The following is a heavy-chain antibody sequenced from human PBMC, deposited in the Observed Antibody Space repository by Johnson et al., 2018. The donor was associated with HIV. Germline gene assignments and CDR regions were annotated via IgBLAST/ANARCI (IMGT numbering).Heavy chain of an antibody. V-gene: IGHV3-30*03. Sequence: QVQLVESGGGLVQPGGSLRLSCAASGFAFSSYGMNWVRQALGKGLEWVAVISYDGTSKYQADSVKGRFTISRDNSKNTLYLQMNSLRAEDTALYYCTRARYSSSWYNGDAFDIWGQGTMVTVSS. J-gene: IGHJ3*02. CDR2: ISYDGTSK. D-gene: IGHD6-13*01. CDR1: GFAFSSYG. CDR3: TRARYSSSWYNGDAFDI.